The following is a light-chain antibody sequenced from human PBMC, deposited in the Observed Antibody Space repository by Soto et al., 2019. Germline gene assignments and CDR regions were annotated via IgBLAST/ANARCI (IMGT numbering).Light chain of an antibody. Sequence: EIILTQSPYTLSLSPGERATLSCGASQTVSSKYLAWCQQRPGKAPSLLMYRASTRAAGIPERFSGSGSGTDFTLTITRLEPEDSEVYFCQQYTGQPTTFGQGTRLEIK. J-gene: IGKJ5*01. V-gene: IGKV3-20*01. CDR1: QTVSSKY. CDR3: QQYTGQPTT. CDR2: RAS.